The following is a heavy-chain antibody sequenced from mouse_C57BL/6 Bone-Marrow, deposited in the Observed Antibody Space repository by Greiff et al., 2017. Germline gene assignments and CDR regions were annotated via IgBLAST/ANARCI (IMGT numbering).Heavy chain of an antibody. CDR3: TRLPKLGRYYCDY. V-gene: IGHV1-15*01. J-gene: IGHJ2*01. CDR1: GYTFTDYE. D-gene: IGHD1-1*01. CDR2: IDPETGGT. Sequence: QVHVKQSGAELVRPGASVTLSCKASGYTFTDYEMHWVKQTPVHGLEWIGAIDPETGGTAYNQKFKGKAILTADKSSSTAYMELRSLTSEDSAVXYCTRLPKLGRYYCDYWGQGTTLTVSS.